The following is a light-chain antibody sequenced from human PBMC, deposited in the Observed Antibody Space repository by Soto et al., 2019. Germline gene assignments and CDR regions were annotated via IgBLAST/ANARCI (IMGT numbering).Light chain of an antibody. CDR1: RSISDG. CDR2: DAS. CDR3: LQYSSHSWT. J-gene: IGKJ1*01. V-gene: IGKV1-5*01. Sequence: DIPTTQSPSTLSASVGVRVTITCRASRSISDGLAWYQQKPGNAPERLIFDASNLKSGVSSRFSGSGSGTEFTLTISRLQPDDVATYYCLQYSSHSWTFGQGTKVDI.